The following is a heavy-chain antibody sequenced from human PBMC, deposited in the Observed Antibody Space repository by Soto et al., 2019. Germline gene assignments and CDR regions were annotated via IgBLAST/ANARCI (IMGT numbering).Heavy chain of an antibody. V-gene: IGHV3-33*01. D-gene: IGHD1-26*01. CDR1: GFTFKSYG. Sequence: QVPLVESGGGVVQPGRSLRLSCATSGFTFKSYGMHWVRQAPGKGLEWVAVIWYDGSKKYYADSVKGRFNISSDDSKNTLYLQMNSLRAEDTAIYYCSRDVGVVGATLDYWGQGTLVTVSS. CDR2: IWYDGSKK. J-gene: IGHJ4*02. CDR3: SRDVGVVGATLDY.